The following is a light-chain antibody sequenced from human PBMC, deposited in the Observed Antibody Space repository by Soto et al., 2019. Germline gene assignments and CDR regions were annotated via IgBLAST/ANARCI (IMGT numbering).Light chain of an antibody. CDR1: QSVSSSY. CDR2: GAS. J-gene: IGKJ3*01. V-gene: IGKV3-20*01. Sequence: EIVLTQSPGTLSLSPGERATLSCRASQSVSSSYLAWYQQKPGQAPRLLIYGASSRATGIPARFSGSGSWADFILTISRLEPEDFAVYYCQQYCSSLFTFGPGTKVEIK. CDR3: QQYCSSLFT.